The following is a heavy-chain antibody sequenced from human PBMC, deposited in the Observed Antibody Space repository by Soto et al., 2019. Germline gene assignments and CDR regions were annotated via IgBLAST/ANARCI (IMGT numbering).Heavy chain of an antibody. CDR3: ARTYSSSWYGGRDYYGMDV. V-gene: IGHV1-69*13. D-gene: IGHD6-13*01. CDR1: GGTFSSYS. Sequence: SVKVSCKASGGTFSSYSISWVRQAPGQGLEWMGGIIPIFGTANYAQKFQGRVTITADESTSTAYMELSSLRSEDTAVYYCARTYSSSWYGGRDYYGMDVWGQGTTVTVSS. J-gene: IGHJ6*02. CDR2: IIPIFGTA.